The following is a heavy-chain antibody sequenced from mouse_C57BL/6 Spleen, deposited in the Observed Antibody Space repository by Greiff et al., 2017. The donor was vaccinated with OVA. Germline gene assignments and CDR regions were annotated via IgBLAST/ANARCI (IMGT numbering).Heavy chain of an antibody. CDR3: ASGGGSSYYYAMDY. J-gene: IGHJ4*01. D-gene: IGHD1-1*01. CDR1: GYTFTSYW. V-gene: IGHV1-55*01. CDR2: IYPGSGST. Sequence: QVQLQQPGAELVKPGASVKLSCKASGYTFTSYWITWVKQRPGQGLEWIGDIYPGSGSTNYNEKFKSKATLTVDTSSSTAYMQLSSLTSEDSAVYYCASGGGSSYYYAMDYWGQGTSVTVSS.